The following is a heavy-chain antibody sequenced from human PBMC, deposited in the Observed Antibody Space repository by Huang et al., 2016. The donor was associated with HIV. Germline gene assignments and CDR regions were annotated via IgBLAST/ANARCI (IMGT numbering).Heavy chain of an antibody. CDR3: VRGPRYVSADWYARLRNDWFFDL. CDR1: GGSFTNYY. Sequence: QQQLQQWGAGLLKPSETLSLTCAVYGGSFTNYYWGWIRQPPGKGLEWIGERNNGGSTQYSTSLKGRVTSALDTSKNQVSLKLTSVSAADTAVYYCVRGPRYVSADWYARLRNDWFFDLWGRGSLVSVSS. CDR2: RNNGGST. V-gene: IGHV4-34*01. J-gene: IGHJ2*01. D-gene: IGHD3-9*01.